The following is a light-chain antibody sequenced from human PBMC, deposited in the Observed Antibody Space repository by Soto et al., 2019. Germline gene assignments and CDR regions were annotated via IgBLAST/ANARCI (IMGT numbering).Light chain of an antibody. Sequence: QSALTHPASVSGSTGQSITISCTGTSSDVGSYNLVSWYQQHPGKAPKLMIYEVSKRPSGVSNRFSGSKSGNTASLTISGLQAEDEADYYCCSYAGSSTPLIFGTGTKVTVL. J-gene: IGLJ1*01. V-gene: IGLV2-23*02. CDR3: CSYAGSSTPLI. CDR1: SSDVGSYNL. CDR2: EVS.